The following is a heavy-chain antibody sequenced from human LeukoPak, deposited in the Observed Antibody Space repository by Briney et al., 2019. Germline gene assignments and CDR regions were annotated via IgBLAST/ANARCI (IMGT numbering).Heavy chain of an antibody. V-gene: IGHV4-39*01. Sequence: PSETLSLTCTVSGGSISSYYWGWIRQPPGKGLEWIGSIYYSGSTYYSPSLKSRVTISVDTSKNQFSLKLSSVTAADTAVYYCARLERWLQPIDYWGQGTLVTVSS. D-gene: IGHD5-12*01. CDR2: IYYSGST. J-gene: IGHJ4*02. CDR1: GGSISSYY. CDR3: ARLERWLQPIDY.